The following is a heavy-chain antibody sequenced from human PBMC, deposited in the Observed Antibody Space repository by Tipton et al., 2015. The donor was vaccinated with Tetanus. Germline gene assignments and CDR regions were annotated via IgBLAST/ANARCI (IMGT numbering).Heavy chain of an antibody. CDR3: ARGGGTVGSIPLYSWLDP. CDR1: GGSISDYY. J-gene: IGHJ5*02. Sequence: TLSLTCTVSGGSISDYYWSWIRQPAGKGLEWIGRIYISGKTYYNPSLKSRTTMSVDASKNQFSLKLSSVTAADTAVYYCARGGGTVGSIPLYSWLDPWGQGTPVTVSS. V-gene: IGHV4-4*07. CDR2: IYISGKT. D-gene: IGHD1-26*01.